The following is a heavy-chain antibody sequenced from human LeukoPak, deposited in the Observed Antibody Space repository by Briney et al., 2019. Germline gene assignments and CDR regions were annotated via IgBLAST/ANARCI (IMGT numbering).Heavy chain of an antibody. CDR3: ARFSDGRGYNYGYFIDY. CDR2: ISSSSGYT. V-gene: IGHV3-11*03. J-gene: IGHJ4*02. CDR1: GFTFSDYY. D-gene: IGHD5-18*01. Sequence: GGSLRLSCAASGFTFSDYYMSWIRQAPGKGLERVSHISSSSGYTNYADSVKGRFTISRDSAKNSLYLQMNSLRAEDTAVYYCARFSDGRGYNYGYFIDYWGQGTLVTVSS.